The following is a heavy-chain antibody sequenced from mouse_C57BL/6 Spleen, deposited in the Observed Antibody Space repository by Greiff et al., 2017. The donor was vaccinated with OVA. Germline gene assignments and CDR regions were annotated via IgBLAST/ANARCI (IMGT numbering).Heavy chain of an antibody. CDR3: ARPSYYGSGGFAY. D-gene: IGHD1-1*01. V-gene: IGHV5-12*01. Sequence: EVQGVESGGGLVQPGGSLKLSCAASGFTFSDYYMYWVRQTPEKRLEWVAYISNGGGSTYYPDTVKGRFTISRDNAKNTLYLKMSRLKYEDTAMYYCARPSYYGSGGFAYWGQGTLVTVSA. J-gene: IGHJ3*01. CDR2: ISNGGGST. CDR1: GFTFSDYY.